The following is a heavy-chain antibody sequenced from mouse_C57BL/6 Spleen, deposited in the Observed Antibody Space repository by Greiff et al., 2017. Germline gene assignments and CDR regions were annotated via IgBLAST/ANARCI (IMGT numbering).Heavy chain of an antibody. Sequence: QVQLQQPGTELVKPGASVKLSCKASGYTFTSYWMHWVKQRPGQGLEWIGNINPSNGGTNYNEKFKSKATLTVDKSSSTAYMQLSSLTSEDSAVYYCGRWGPWVYDGYDAMDYWGQGTSVTVSS. J-gene: IGHJ4*01. CDR3: GRWGPWVYDGYDAMDY. CDR2: INPSNGGT. D-gene: IGHD2-3*01. V-gene: IGHV1-53*01. CDR1: GYTFTSYW.